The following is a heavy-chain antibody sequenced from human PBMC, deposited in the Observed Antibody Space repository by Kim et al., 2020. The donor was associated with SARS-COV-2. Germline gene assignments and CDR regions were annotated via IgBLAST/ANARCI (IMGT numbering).Heavy chain of an antibody. CDR1: GFTFSCSA. CDR3: SRRDDLRGRDYGPIDY. CDR2: IRSKANSYAT. D-gene: IGHD4-17*01. V-gene: IGHV3-73*01. J-gene: IGHJ4*02. Sequence: GGSLRLSCAASGFTFSCSAMHWVRQASGKGLEWVGRIRSKANSYATAYAASVKGRFTISRDDSKNTAYLQMNSLKTEDTAVYYCSRRDDLRGRDYGPIDYWGQGTLVTVSS.